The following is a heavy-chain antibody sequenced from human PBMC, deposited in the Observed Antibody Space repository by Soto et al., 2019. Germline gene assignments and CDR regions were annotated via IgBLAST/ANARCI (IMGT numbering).Heavy chain of an antibody. J-gene: IGHJ4*02. CDR2: IYYSGST. D-gene: IGHD3-16*02. CDR3: ARESGYDYVWGSYRNPHYFDY. Sequence: ETLSLTCPVSGGSISSYYWSWIRQPPGKGLEWIGYIYYSGSTNYNPSLKSRVTISVDTSKNQFSLKLSSVTAADTAVYYCARESGYDYVWGSYRNPHYFDYWGQGTLVTVSS. V-gene: IGHV4-59*01. CDR1: GGSISSYY.